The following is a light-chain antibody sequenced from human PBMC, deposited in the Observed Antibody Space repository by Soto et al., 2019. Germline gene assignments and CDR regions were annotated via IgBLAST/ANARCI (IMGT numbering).Light chain of an antibody. J-gene: IGKJ3*01. V-gene: IGKV3-11*01. CDR1: QSVSSY. CDR3: QQSSNWPPFT. CDR2: DAS. Sequence: EIVLTQSPATLSLSPGERATLSCRASQSVSSYLAWYQQKPGQAPRPLIYDASNRATGIPARFSGSGSGTDFTLTISSLEPEDFAVYYCQQSSNWPPFTFGPGTKVDIK.